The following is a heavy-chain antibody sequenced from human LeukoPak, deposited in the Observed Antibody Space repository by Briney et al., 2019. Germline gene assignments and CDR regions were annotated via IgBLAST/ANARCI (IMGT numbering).Heavy chain of an antibody. CDR1: GFTFSSYG. V-gene: IGHV3-33*06. CDR3: AKQGGDNAFDI. D-gene: IGHD3-16*01. J-gene: IGHJ3*02. CDR2: IWYDGSNK. Sequence: PGGSLRLSCAASGFTFSSYGMHWVRQAPGKGLEWVAVIWYDGSNKYYADSVKGRFSISRDNSKNTLHLQMNSLRAEDTAVYYCAKQGGDNAFDIWGQGTMVTVSS.